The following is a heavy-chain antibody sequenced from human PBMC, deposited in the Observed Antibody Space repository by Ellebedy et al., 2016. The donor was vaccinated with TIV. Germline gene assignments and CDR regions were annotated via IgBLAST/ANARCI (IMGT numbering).Heavy chain of an antibody. J-gene: IGHJ4*02. CDR2: VNQSGRT. V-gene: IGHV4-59*08. CDR3: ARLSQGTTQGY. Sequence: SETLSLTCTVSGGSMSSYYWSWIRQPPGKGLEWIGEVNQSGRTNYHPSLKSRVTISVDTSKNQFSLKVSSVSAADTAVYYCARLSQGTTQGYWGRGTLVTISS. CDR1: GGSMSSYY. D-gene: IGHD1-7*01.